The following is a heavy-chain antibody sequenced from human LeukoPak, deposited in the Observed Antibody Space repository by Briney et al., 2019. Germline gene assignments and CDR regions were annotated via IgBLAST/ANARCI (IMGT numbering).Heavy chain of an antibody. J-gene: IGHJ4*02. CDR3: ARSTWNVVVINFDY. CDR2: IWYDGSNK. D-gene: IGHD3-22*01. V-gene: IGHV3-33*01. Sequence: GGSLRLSCAASGFTFSSYGMHWVRQAPGKGLEWVAVIWYDGSNKYYADSVKGRFTISRDNSKNTLYLQMNSLRAEDTAVYYCARSTWNVVVINFDYWGQGTLATVSS. CDR1: GFTFSSYG.